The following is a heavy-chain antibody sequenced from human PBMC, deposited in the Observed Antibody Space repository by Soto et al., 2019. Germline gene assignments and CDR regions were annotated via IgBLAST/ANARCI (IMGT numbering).Heavy chain of an antibody. CDR1: GDSISSGPFY. D-gene: IGHD3-22*01. J-gene: IGHJ3*01. CDR2: IYHSGNA. CDR3: ATAYDISGHSNALHF. Sequence: QVQLQESGPGLVKTSQTLSLSCTVSGDSISSGPFYWSWLRQHPGKGLEWIGYIYHSGNAYYNPSLPSRVTISMDTSKNQFALKLTSVPAAATAVYYCATAYDISGHSNALHFWGQGTLVTVSS. V-gene: IGHV4-31*03.